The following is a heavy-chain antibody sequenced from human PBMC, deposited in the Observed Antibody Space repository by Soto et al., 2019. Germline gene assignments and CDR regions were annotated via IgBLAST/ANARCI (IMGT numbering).Heavy chain of an antibody. V-gene: IGHV1-18*01. D-gene: IGHD3-22*01. J-gene: IGHJ6*02. CDR2: INTDNGNT. Sequence: GASVKVSCKASGYTFTNSGIIWVRQAPGQGLEWLGWINTDNGNTNYAQHLQGRVTLTTDTSTSTAYMDLRSLRSDDTAVYYCARYRYYYDSSGYDPWYYYGMDVWGQGTTVTVSS. CDR1: GYTFTNSG. CDR3: ARYRYYYDSSGYDPWYYYGMDV.